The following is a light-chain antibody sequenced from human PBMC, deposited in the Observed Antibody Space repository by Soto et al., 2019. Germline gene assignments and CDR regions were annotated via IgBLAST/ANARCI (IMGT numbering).Light chain of an antibody. V-gene: IGLV2-11*01. CDR1: SSDVGGYNY. CDR3: LLFISSATWA. J-gene: IGLJ2*01. CDR2: DVS. Sequence: QSALTQPRSVSGSPGQSVTISCTGTSSDVGGYNYVSWYQQHPGKAPKLMIYDVSKRPSGVPDRFSGSKSGNTASLTISGLQAEDEADYFCLLFISSATWAFGGGTKLTVL.